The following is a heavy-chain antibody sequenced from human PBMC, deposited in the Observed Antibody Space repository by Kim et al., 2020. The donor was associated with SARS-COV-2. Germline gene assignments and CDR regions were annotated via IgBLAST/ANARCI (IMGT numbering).Heavy chain of an antibody. CDR2: ISWNSGSI. J-gene: IGHJ3*02. Sequence: GGSLRLSCAASGFTFDDYAMHWVRQAPGKGLEWVSGISWNSGSIGYADSVKGRFTISRDNAKNSLYLQMNSLRAEDTALYYCAKGQLVVTRGVGSFDIWGQGTMVTVSS. D-gene: IGHD2-21*02. CDR1: GFTFDDYA. V-gene: IGHV3-9*01. CDR3: AKGQLVVTRGVGSFDI.